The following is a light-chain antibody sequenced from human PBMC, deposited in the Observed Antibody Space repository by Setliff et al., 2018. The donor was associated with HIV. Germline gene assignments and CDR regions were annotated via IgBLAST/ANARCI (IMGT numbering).Light chain of an antibody. V-gene: IGKV1-5*03. CDR1: QSTSSW. J-gene: IGKJ1*01. CDR3: QHYNGYSRT. CDR2: KAS. Sequence: DIQMTQSPSTLSASVGDRVTSTCRASQSTSSWLAWYQQKPGKAPKLLIYKASTLESEVPSRFSGSASGTEFTLTISSLQPDDFATYYCQHYNGYSRTFGQGTKVDIK.